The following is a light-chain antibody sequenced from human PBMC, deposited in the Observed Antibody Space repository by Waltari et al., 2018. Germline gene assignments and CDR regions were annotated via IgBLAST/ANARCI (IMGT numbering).Light chain of an antibody. CDR2: AAS. Sequence: DIQMTQSPSSLSASVGDRVTITCRASQSIDTYLSWYQEKPGKAPKLLIYAASSLQSGVPSRFSGSGSRTDFTLTISSLQPEDFAVYYCQQYASSVLYTFGQGTKLEIK. CDR1: QSIDTY. J-gene: IGKJ2*01. CDR3: QQYASSVLYT. V-gene: IGKV1-39*01.